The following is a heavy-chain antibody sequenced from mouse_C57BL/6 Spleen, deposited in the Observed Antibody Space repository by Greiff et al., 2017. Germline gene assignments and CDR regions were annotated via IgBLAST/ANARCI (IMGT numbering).Heavy chain of an antibody. D-gene: IGHD4-1*01. V-gene: IGHV2-5*01. CDR3: AKKSGTWYYAMDY. Sequence: VQLQQSGPGLVQPSQSLSITCTVSGFSLTSYGVHWVRQSPGKGLEWLGVIWRGGSTDYNAAFMSRLSITKDNSKSQVFFKMNSLQADDTAIYYCAKKSGTWYYAMDYWGQGTSVTVSS. CDR2: IWRGGST. CDR1: GFSLTSYG. J-gene: IGHJ4*01.